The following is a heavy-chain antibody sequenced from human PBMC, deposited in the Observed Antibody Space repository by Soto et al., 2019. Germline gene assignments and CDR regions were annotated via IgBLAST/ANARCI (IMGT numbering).Heavy chain of an antibody. CDR1: GFTVSSRA. V-gene: IGHV3-7*03. Sequence: GGSLRLSCAASGFTVSSRAMTWVRQAPGKWLEWVANIKQDGSEKNYVDSVKGRFTISRDNAKNSLYLEMNNLRVEDTAIYYCARWYAAEVWGQGXTVTVYS. CDR2: IKQDGSEK. J-gene: IGHJ6*02. D-gene: IGHD6-13*01. CDR3: ARWYAAEV.